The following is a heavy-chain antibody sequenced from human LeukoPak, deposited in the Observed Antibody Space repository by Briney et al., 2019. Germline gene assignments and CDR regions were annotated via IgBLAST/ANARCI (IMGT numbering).Heavy chain of an antibody. J-gene: IGHJ3*02. V-gene: IGHV1-2*02. CDR3: AREGHSGSDLGAFDI. D-gene: IGHD5-12*01. CDR2: IKADSGGT. Sequence: ASVTVSCKASGYIFTRYYMHWVRQAPGQGLEWMGWIKADSGGTVNAQNFQGRVALTRDTSINTIYMELSSLRSDDTAIYYCAREGHSGSDLGAFDIWGQGTMVTVSS. CDR1: GYIFTRYY.